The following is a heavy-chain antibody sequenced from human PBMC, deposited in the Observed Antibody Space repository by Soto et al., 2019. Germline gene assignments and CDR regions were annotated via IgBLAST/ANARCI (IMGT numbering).Heavy chain of an antibody. D-gene: IGHD3-9*01. CDR1: GGTFSSYA. CDR3: ARTPYYDILKDLGYFDY. Sequence: VASVKVSCKASGGTFSSYAISWVRQAPGQGLEWMGGIIPIFGTANYAQKFQGRVTITADESTSTAYMELSSLRSEDTAVYYCARTPYYDILKDLGYFDYWGQGTLVTVS. J-gene: IGHJ4*02. V-gene: IGHV1-69*13. CDR2: IIPIFGTA.